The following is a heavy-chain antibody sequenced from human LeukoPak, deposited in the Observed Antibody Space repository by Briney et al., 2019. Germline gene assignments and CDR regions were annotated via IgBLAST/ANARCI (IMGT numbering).Heavy chain of an antibody. V-gene: IGHV3-49*04. J-gene: IGHJ4*02. CDR1: GFTFGDYA. CDR2: IRSKAYGGTT. CDR3: TRVYCSSTSCYTTKEAYDYVWGSYPDY. Sequence: GGSLRLSCTASGFTFGDYAMSWVRQAPGKGLEWVGFIRSKAYGGTTEYAASVKGRITISRDDSKSIAYLQMNSLKTEDTAVYYCTRVYCSSTSCYTTKEAYDYVWGSYPDYWGQGTLVTVSS. D-gene: IGHD2-2*02.